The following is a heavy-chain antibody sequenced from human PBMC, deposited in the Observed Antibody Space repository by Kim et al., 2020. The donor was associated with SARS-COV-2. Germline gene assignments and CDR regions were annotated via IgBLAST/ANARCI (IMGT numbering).Heavy chain of an antibody. CDR3: ARERIVVVAATLARYMDV. Sequence: GGSLRLSCAASGFTFSSYSMNWVRQAPGKGLEWVSSISSSSSYIYYADSVKGRFTISRDNAKNSLYLQMNSLRAEDTAVYYCARERIVVVAATLARYMDVWGKGTTVTVSS. CDR1: GFTFSSYS. D-gene: IGHD2-15*01. J-gene: IGHJ6*03. V-gene: IGHV3-21*01. CDR2: ISSSSSYI.